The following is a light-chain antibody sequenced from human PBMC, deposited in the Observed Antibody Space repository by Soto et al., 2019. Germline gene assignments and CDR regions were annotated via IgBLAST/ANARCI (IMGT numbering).Light chain of an antibody. Sequence: SPAAVSAYTGDRVTITCRASQGISSYLAWYQQKPWKAPKLLIYAASTLQSGVPSRFSGSGSGTDFTLTISCLQSEDFATYCCTQYYSYPLPFGGGTKVDIK. CDR1: QGISSY. CDR2: AAS. J-gene: IGKJ4*01. V-gene: IGKV1-8*01. CDR3: TQYYSYPLP.